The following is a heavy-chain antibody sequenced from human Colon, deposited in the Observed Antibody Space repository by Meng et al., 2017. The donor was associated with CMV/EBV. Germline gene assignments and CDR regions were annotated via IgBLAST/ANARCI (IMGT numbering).Heavy chain of an antibody. D-gene: IGHD2-2*01. CDR3: ARLAYCSSTSCPPYYYYGMDV. CDR2: IRYDGSNK. V-gene: IGHV3-33*01. J-gene: IGHJ6*02. CDR1: GFTFSSYG. Sequence: LKISCAASGFTFSSYGMHWVRQAPGKGLEWVAFIRYDGSNKYYADSVKGRFTISRDNAKNSLYLQMNSLRAEDTAVYYCARLAYCSSTSCPPYYYYGMDVWGQGTTVTVSS.